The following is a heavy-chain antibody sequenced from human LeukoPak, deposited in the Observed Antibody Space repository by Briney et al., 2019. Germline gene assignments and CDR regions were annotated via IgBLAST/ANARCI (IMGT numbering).Heavy chain of an antibody. J-gene: IGHJ4*02. CDR3: ARDGVITMVRGDDFDY. Sequence: EPGRSLRLSCAASGFTFSSYAMHWVRQAPGKGLEWVAVISYDGSNKYYADSVKGRFTISRDNSKNTLYLQMNSLRAEDTAVYYCARDGVITMVRGDDFDYWGQGTLVTVSS. D-gene: IGHD3-10*01. CDR1: GFTFSSYA. CDR2: ISYDGSNK. V-gene: IGHV3-30*04.